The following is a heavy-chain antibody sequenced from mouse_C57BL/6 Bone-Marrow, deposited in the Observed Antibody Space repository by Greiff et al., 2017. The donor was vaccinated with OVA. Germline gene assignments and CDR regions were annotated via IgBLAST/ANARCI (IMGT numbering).Heavy chain of an antibody. V-gene: IGHV1-22*01. J-gene: IGHJ2*01. CDR1: GYTFTDYN. CDR3: ARRAGTRGFDY. D-gene: IGHD3-3*01. Sequence: EVKLQESGPELVKPGASVKMSCKASGYTFTDYNMHWVKQSHGKSLEWIGYINPNNGGTSYNQKFKGKATLTVNKSSSSAYMELRSLTSEDSAVYYCARRAGTRGFDYWGQGTTLTVSS. CDR2: INPNNGGT.